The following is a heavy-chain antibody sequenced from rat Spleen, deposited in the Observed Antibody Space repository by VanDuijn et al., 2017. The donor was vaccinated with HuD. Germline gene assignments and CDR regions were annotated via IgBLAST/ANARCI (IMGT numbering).Heavy chain of an antibody. CDR1: GFTFSRYW. J-gene: IGHJ2*01. CDR3: ATRRPH. Sequence: EVQLVESGGGLVQPGRSLKLSCVASGFTFSRYWMYWVRQAPGKGLEWVSSINTDGGTTYYPDSVKARFTISRNNAENTVYLQMNSLRSEDTATYYCATRRPHWGQGVMVTVSS. D-gene: IGHD3-2*01. CDR2: INTDGGTT. V-gene: IGHV5-58*01.